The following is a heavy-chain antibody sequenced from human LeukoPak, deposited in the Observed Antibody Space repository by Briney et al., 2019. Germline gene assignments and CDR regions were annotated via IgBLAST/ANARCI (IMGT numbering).Heavy chain of an antibody. V-gene: IGHV4-4*02. CDR3: TRVSRSDVLTAEGFFDY. CDR1: GGSITYREW. CDR2: IHYSGDT. D-gene: IGHD3-9*01. Sequence: SETLSLTCDVSGGSITYREWWSWVRQSPKMGLEWIGEIHYSGDTNYNPSLESRVTISIDKSKNQFSLKLNSVTAADMAIYYCTRVSRSDVLTAEGFFDYWGQGTLVTVSS. J-gene: IGHJ4*02.